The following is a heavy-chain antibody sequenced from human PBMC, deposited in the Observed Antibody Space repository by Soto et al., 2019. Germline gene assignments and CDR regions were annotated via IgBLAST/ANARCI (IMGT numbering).Heavy chain of an antibody. V-gene: IGHV3-33*01. CDR2: IWYDGSNK. D-gene: IGHD2-15*01. Sequence: GGSLRLSCAASGFTFSSYGMHWVRQAPGKGLEWVAVIWYDGSNKYYADSVKGRFTISRDNSKNTLYLQMNSLRAEDTAVYYCARGSEVVVVAATAFDIWAKGQWSPSPQ. J-gene: IGHJ3*02. CDR1: GFTFSSYG. CDR3: ARGSEVVVVAATAFDI.